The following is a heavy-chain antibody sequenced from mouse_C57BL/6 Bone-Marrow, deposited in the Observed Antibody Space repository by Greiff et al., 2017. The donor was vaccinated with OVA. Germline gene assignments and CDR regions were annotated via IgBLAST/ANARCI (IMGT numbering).Heavy chain of an antibody. CDR1: GYTFTSYW. D-gene: IGHD6-1*01. CDR3: APRGFAY. CDR2: IHTNSGST. Sequence: VQLQQPGAELVKPGASVKLSCKASGYTFTSYWLHWVKQRPGQGLEWIGMIHTNSGSTNYNEKVKSKATLPVDKSSSTADMQLSSLTSEDSAVYYCAPRGFAYWGQGTLVTVSA. V-gene: IGHV1-64*01. J-gene: IGHJ3*01.